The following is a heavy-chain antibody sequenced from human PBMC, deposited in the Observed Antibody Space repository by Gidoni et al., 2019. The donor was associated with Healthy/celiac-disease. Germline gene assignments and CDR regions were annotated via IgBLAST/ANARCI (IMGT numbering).Heavy chain of an antibody. D-gene: IGHD3-22*01. V-gene: IGHV4-34*01. CDR3: AREDYYDSRIDAFDI. J-gene: IGHJ3*02. Sequence: QVQLQQWGAGLLKPSETLSLTCAVYGGSFSGYYWSWIRQPPGKGLEWIGEINHRGSTNYNPSLKSRITISVDTSKNQFSLKLSSVTAADTAVYYCAREDYYDSRIDAFDIWGQGTMVTVSS. CDR1: GGSFSGYY. CDR2: INHRGST.